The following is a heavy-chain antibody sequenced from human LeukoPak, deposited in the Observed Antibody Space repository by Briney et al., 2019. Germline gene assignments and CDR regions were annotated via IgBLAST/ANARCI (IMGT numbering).Heavy chain of an antibody. CDR1: GGSFSGYY. V-gene: IGHV4-34*01. CDR2: INHGGST. J-gene: IGHJ6*03. CDR3: ARKEGIVEATLYYYYYMDV. D-gene: IGHD1-26*01. Sequence: SETLTLTCAAYGGSFSGYYWSWIRQPPGKGLEWMGEINHGGSTNYNPSFKGRVTISVDTSKNQFSLTLSSVTAADTAVYYCARKEGIVEATLYYYYYMDVWGKGTTVTISS.